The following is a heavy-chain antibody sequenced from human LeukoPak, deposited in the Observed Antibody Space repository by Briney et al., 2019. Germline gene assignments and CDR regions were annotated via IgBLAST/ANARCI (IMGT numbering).Heavy chain of an antibody. CDR1: GFTLSSHR. V-gene: IGHV3-21*01. CDR3: ARDYGGNSGFFDY. CDR2: ISTSRNYI. D-gene: IGHD4-23*01. Sequence: GSLRLSCAASGFTLSSHRMNWVRRAPGKGLEWVSTISTSRNYIYYADSVKGRFTISRDNANNSLYLQMIGLRAEDTAVYYCARDYGGNSGFFDYWGQGTLVTVSS. J-gene: IGHJ4*02.